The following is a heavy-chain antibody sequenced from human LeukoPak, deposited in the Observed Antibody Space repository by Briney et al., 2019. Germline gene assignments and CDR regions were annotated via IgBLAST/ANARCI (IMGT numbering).Heavy chain of an antibody. CDR1: GFTFRSYG. Sequence: GGSLRLSCAASGFTFRSYGMHWVRQAPGKGLEWVAVISYDGSDKYYADSVKGRFTISRDNSKNTLYLEMISLRPEDSALYYCAKGVVSESRSSLDYWGQGTVVTVSS. D-gene: IGHD2-15*01. J-gene: IGHJ4*02. V-gene: IGHV3-30*18. CDR3: AKGVVSESRSSLDY. CDR2: ISYDGSDK.